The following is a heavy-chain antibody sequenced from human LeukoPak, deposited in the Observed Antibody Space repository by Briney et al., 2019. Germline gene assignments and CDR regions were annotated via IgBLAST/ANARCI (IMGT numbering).Heavy chain of an antibody. J-gene: IGHJ3*02. Sequence: PSETLSLTCAVSGGSISSGDWWNWVRQPPGKGLEWIGEIYHSGSTNYNPSLKSRVTISVDKSKNQFSLKLSSVTAADTAVFYCARAFDGYAFDIWGQGTMVTVSS. CDR1: GGSISSGDW. V-gene: IGHV4-4*02. D-gene: IGHD3-10*01. CDR3: ARAFDGYAFDI. CDR2: IYHSGST.